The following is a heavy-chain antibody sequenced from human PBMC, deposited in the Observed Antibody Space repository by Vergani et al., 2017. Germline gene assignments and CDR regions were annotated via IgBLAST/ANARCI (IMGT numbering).Heavy chain of an antibody. J-gene: IGHJ4*02. Sequence: QVQLVQSGAEVKKPGASVKVSCKASGGTFSSYTISWVRQAPGQGLEWMGRIIPILGIANYAQKFQGRVTITADKSTSTAYMELSSLRSEDTAVYYCARGAYYYDSSGYYFDYWGQGTLVTGSS. CDR2: IIPILGIA. CDR1: GGTFSSYT. V-gene: IGHV1-69*02. D-gene: IGHD3-22*01. CDR3: ARGAYYYDSSGYYFDY.